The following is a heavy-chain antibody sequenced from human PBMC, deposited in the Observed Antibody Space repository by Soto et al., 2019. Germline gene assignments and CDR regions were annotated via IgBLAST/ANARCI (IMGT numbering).Heavy chain of an antibody. CDR1: GYSFTSYW. CDR3: ARQGGSASLYYYYGMDV. V-gene: IGHV5-51*01. CDR2: IYPGDSDT. J-gene: IGHJ6*02. D-gene: IGHD6-25*01. Sequence: HGESLKISCKGSGYSFTSYWIGWVRQMPGKGLEWMGIIYPGDSDTRYSPSFQGQVTISADKSISTAYLQWSSLKASDTAMYYCARQGGSASLYYYYGMDVWGQGTTVTVSS.